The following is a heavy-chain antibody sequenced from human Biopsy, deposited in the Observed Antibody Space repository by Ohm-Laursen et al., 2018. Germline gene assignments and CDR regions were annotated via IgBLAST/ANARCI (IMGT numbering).Heavy chain of an antibody. CDR1: GFRFSNYS. V-gene: IGHV3-33*01. Sequence: SLRLSCAASGFRFSNYSIHWVRQAPGKGLGWVALIWNDGSNKNSEDSVKGRFTVSRDNSKNTLFLQMNNLRAEDTAVYYCARDQSGLRGINWYFDLWGRGTLVTVSS. D-gene: IGHD5/OR15-5a*01. CDR2: IWNDGSNK. J-gene: IGHJ2*01. CDR3: ARDQSGLRGINWYFDL.